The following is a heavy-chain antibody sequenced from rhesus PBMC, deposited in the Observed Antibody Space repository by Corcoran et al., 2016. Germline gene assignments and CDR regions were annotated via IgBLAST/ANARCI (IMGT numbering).Heavy chain of an antibody. V-gene: IGHV2-95*01. CDR1: GFSISTTGTG. CDR2: IYWNDSK. Sequence: QVTLKESGPALVKPTQTLTLTCTFSGFSISTTGTGVGWIRQPPGKALEWLASIYWNDSKYYSTSLKSRLTISKNTSKNQVFLTMTNMDPVDTATYYCARYSSWTTFFDYWGQGVLVTVSS. CDR3: ARYSSWTTFFDY. D-gene: IGHD6-13*01. J-gene: IGHJ4*01.